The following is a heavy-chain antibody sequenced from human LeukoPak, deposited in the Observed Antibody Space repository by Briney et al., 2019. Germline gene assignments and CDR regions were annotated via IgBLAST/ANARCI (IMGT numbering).Heavy chain of an antibody. Sequence: GGSLRLSCAASGFTFSSYGMPWVRQAPGKGLEWVAVISYDGSNKYYADSVKGRFTISRDNSKNTLYLQMNSLRAEDTAVYYCAKDRTFGVHDAFDIWGQGTMVTVSS. J-gene: IGHJ3*02. CDR3: AKDRTFGVHDAFDI. CDR2: ISYDGSNK. V-gene: IGHV3-30*18. CDR1: GFTFSSYG. D-gene: IGHD3-16*01.